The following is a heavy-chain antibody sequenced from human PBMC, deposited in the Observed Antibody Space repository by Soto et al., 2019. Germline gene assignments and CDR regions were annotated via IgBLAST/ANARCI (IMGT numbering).Heavy chain of an antibody. V-gene: IGHV5-51*01. CDR1: GYSFTTYW. J-gene: IGHJ4*02. CDR3: ARQELGVGPVY. D-gene: IGHD3-16*01. CDR2: IYPGDSDI. Sequence: GESLKISCNGSGYSFTTYWIGWVRQMPGKGLEWMGIIYPGDSDIRYSPSFQGQVTISADKSITTAYLQWSSLKASDTAMYYCARQELGVGPVYWGQGTLVTVSS.